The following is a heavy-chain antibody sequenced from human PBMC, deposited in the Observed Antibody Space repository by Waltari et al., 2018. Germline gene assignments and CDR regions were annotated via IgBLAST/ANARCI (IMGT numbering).Heavy chain of an antibody. CDR1: GGSFSGYY. D-gene: IGHD3-10*01. CDR2: SDHSGST. V-gene: IGHV4-34*01. Sequence: QVQLQQWGAGLLKPSETLSLTCAVYGGSFSGYYWSWIRQPPGKGLEWIGESDHSGSTNYNPSLNSRATISVDTSKNQFSLKLSSVTAADTAVYYCARPGPYLTYAVDIWGQGTMVTVSS. J-gene: IGHJ3*02. CDR3: ARPGPYLTYAVDI.